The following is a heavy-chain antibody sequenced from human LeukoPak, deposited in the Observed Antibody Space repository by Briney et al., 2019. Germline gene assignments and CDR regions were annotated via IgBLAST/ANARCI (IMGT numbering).Heavy chain of an antibody. Sequence: ASVKVSFKASGGTFSSYAISWVRQAPGQGLEWMGGIIPIFGTANYAQKFQGRVTITADESTSTAYMELSSLRSEDTAVYYCARDTGSYYFDYWGQGTLVTVSS. D-gene: IGHD1-26*01. CDR3: ARDTGSYYFDY. CDR2: IIPIFGTA. J-gene: IGHJ4*02. CDR1: GGTFSSYA. V-gene: IGHV1-69*13.